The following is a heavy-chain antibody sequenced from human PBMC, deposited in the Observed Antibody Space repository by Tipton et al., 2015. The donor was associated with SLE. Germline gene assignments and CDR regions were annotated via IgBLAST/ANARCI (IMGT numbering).Heavy chain of an antibody. CDR3: AKNTQYHEFWSGYLDF. CDR1: GFTFSNYA. J-gene: IGHJ4*02. CDR2: ISSNGGST. Sequence: SLRLSCAASGFTFSNYAMHWVRQAPGKGLEYVSAISSNGGSTYYADSVKGRFTISRDNSKNTLYLQMGSLRAEDMAVYYCAKNTQYHEFWSGYLDFWGRGARVTVSS. D-gene: IGHD3-3*01. V-gene: IGHV3-64*02.